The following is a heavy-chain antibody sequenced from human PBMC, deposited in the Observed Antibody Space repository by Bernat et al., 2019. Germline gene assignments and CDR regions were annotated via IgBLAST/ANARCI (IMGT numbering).Heavy chain of an antibody. J-gene: IGHJ6*03. CDR1: GGSFSGYY. D-gene: IGHD6-13*01. Sequence: QVQLQQWGAGLLKPSETLSLTCAVYGGSFSGYYWSWIRQPPGKGLEWIWEINHSGSTNYNPSLKSRVTISVDTSKNQFSLKLSSVTAADTAVYYCARVKQPAFLYYYYYYMDVWGKGTTVIVSS. V-gene: IGHV4-34*01. CDR3: ARVKQPAFLYYYYYYMDV. CDR2: INHSGST.